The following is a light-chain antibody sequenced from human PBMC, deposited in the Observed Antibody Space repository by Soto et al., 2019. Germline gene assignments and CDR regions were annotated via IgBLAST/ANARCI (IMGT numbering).Light chain of an antibody. V-gene: IGLV1-40*01. CDR3: QSYDSILSGVV. CDR1: TSNIGAGFD. Sequence: QSVLTQPPSVSGAPGQRVTISCTGSTSNIGAGFDVNWYQHLPGTAPKLLIYGDSIRPSGVPDRFSGSKSATSASLAITGLQVEDEADYYCQSYDSILSGVVFGGGTKLTVL. CDR2: GDS. J-gene: IGLJ2*01.